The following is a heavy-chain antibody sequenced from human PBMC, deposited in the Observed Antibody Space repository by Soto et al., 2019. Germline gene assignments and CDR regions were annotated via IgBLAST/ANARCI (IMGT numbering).Heavy chain of an antibody. J-gene: IGHJ6*02. D-gene: IGHD3-10*01. CDR2: INPSGGST. CDR1: GYPFTSYY. V-gene: IGHV1-46*01. CDR3: ARGQRGPYGSGTYAYYYYGMDV. Sequence: ASVKVSCKASGYPFTSYYMHWVRQAPGEGLEWMGIINPSGGSTTYAQKFQGRVTMTRDTSTDTVYMDLSSLRSDDTAVYYCARGQRGPYGSGTYAYYYYGMDVWGQGTTVTVSS.